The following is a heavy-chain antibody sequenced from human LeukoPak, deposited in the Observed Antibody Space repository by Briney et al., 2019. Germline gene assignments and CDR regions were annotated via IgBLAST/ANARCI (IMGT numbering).Heavy chain of an antibody. CDR1: GFTFSSYE. CDR3: ARGFASDYGDSYFDY. D-gene: IGHD4-17*01. J-gene: IGHJ4*02. V-gene: IGHV3-48*03. CDR2: ISSSGSTI. Sequence: SGGSLRLSCAASGFTFSSYEMNWVRQAPGKGLEWVSYISSSGSTIYYADSVKGRFTISRDNAKNSLYLQMNSLRAEDTAVYYCARGFASDYGDSYFDYRGQGTLVTVSS.